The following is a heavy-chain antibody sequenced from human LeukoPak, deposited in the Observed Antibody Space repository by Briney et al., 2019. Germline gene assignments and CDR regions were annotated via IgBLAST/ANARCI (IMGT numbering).Heavy chain of an antibody. Sequence: GGSLRLSCSVSGLTFYTYAMSWVRQAPGKGLEWVSAISGRDGRTYYTDSVKGRFTISRDNSKNTLYLQMNSLRAEDTAVYYCTREVSGGLYFDYWGQGTLVTVSS. V-gene: IGHV3-23*01. CDR2: ISGRDGRT. CDR1: GLTFYTYA. J-gene: IGHJ4*02. CDR3: TREVSGGLYFDY. D-gene: IGHD1-26*01.